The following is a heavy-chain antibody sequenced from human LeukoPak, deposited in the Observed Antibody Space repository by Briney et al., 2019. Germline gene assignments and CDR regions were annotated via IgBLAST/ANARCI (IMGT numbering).Heavy chain of an antibody. J-gene: IGHJ4*02. V-gene: IGHV1-2*02. CDR2: INPNSGDI. CDR1: GYTFTGYY. Sequence: ASVKVSCKASGYTFTGYYMHWVRQAPGQGLEWMGWINPNSGDINYIQRFQGRVTMTRDPSISTAYMELSRLRSDDTAVFYCARVAHNYDLLTGYYPYLDYFDFWGQGTLVTVSS. CDR3: ARVAHNYDLLTGYYPYLDYFDF. D-gene: IGHD3-9*01.